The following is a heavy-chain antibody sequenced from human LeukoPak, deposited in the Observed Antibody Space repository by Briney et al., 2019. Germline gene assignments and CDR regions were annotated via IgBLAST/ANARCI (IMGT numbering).Heavy chain of an antibody. D-gene: IGHD5-24*01. CDR1: GYPFTTSW. CDR3: AIINHPDGRVY. CDR2: IYAGNSDA. Sequence: GESLRISCQGFGYPFTTSWIGWVRQLPGKGMEWTAIIYAGNSDAKYSPSFQGQVSISTDRSISTAYLHWSSLKASDTAIYYCAIINHPDGRVYWGQGTLVAVSS. V-gene: IGHV5-51*01. J-gene: IGHJ4*02.